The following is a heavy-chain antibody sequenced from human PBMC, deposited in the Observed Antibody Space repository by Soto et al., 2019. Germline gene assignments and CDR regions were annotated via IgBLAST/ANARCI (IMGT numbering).Heavy chain of an antibody. V-gene: IGHV3-48*02. Sequence: GGSLRLSCAASGFTFSSYSMNWVRQAPGKGLEWVSYISSSSSTIYYADSVKGRFTISRDNAKNSLYLQMNSLRDEDTAVYYCARDHTVVAATGDAFDIWGQGTMVTVSS. J-gene: IGHJ3*02. D-gene: IGHD2-15*01. CDR3: ARDHTVVAATGDAFDI. CDR2: ISSSSSTI. CDR1: GFTFSSYS.